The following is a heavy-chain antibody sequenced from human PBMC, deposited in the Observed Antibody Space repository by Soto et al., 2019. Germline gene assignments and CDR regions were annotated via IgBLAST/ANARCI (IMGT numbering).Heavy chain of an antibody. CDR1: GFTFNIYG. Sequence: GGSLRLSCAASGFTFNIYGMHWVRQAPDKGLEWVALVSYDGSNQYYADSVKGRFTISRDNSKNTLFLQMNSLRADDTAVYYCAKDQASGQGSFDSRGQGTLVTVSS. J-gene: IGHJ4*02. V-gene: IGHV3-30*18. CDR3: AKDQASGQGSFDS. CDR2: VSYDGSNQ.